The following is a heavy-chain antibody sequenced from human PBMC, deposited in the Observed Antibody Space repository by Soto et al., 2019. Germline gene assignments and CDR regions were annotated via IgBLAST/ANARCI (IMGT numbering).Heavy chain of an antibody. V-gene: IGHV4-34*01. J-gene: IGHJ6*02. Sequence: SETLSLTCAVYGGSFSGYYWSWIRQPPGKGPEWIGEINHSGSTNYNPSLKSRVTISVDTSKNQFSLKLSSVTAADTAVYYCARGRDDFWSGYYYYYYYYGMDVWGQGTKVTVSS. CDR2: INHSGST. CDR1: GGSFSGYY. CDR3: ARGRDDFWSGYYYYYYYYGMDV. D-gene: IGHD3-3*01.